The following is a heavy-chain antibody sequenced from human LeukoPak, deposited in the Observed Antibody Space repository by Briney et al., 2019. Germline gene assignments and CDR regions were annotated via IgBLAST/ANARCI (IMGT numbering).Heavy chain of an antibody. CDR3: ARIRYFDWSAMDV. CDR1: GYSISSGYY. D-gene: IGHD3-9*01. J-gene: IGHJ6*03. Sequence: SETLSLTCTVSGYSISSGYYWGWIRQPPGKGLEWIGYIYYSGSTNYNPSLKSRVTISVDTSKNQFSLKLSSVTAADTAVYYCARIRYFDWSAMDVWGKGTTVTVSS. CDR2: IYYSGST. V-gene: IGHV4-61*01.